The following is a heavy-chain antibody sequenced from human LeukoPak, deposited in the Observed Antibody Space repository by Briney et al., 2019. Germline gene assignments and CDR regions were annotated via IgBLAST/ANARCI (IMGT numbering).Heavy chain of an antibody. CDR1: GYTFTNYG. CDR2: ISAYNGNT. V-gene: IGHV1-18*01. CDR3: ARQPLITIQHHGSDI. Sequence: ASVKVSCKASGYTFTNYGVSWVRQAPGQGLEWMGWISAYNGNTHYAQRLQERVTMTTDTSTSIAYMELRNLISDDTGVYYCARQPLITIQHHGSDIWGQGTMVTVSS. J-gene: IGHJ3*02. D-gene: IGHD3-3*01.